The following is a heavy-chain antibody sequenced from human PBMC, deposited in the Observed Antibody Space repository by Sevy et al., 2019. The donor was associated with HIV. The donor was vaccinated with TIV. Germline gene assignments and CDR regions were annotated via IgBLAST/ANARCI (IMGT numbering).Heavy chain of an antibody. CDR3: MRDSSCLS. J-gene: IGHJ4*02. D-gene: IGHD6-19*01. Sequence: GGSLRLSCAASGFPLRKYSMNWVRQAPGKGLEWVSLISRNSTYIYYSDSVKGRFTISRDNAENSLFLQMNSLRAEDTAVYYCMRDSSCLSWGQGTLVTVSS. CDR2: ISRNSTYI. V-gene: IGHV3-21*01. CDR1: GFPLRKYS.